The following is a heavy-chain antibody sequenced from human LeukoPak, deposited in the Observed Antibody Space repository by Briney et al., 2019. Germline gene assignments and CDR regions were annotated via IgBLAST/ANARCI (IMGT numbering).Heavy chain of an antibody. Sequence: ASVKVSCKASGYTLSSYCMHWVRQAPGQGLEWMGIINPSGGSTTYAQGFQGRVTMTRDTSTSTVYMELSSLRSEDTAVYYCASPHRSDSGSYYFDSWGQGTLVTVSS. J-gene: IGHJ4*02. CDR3: ASPHRSDSGSYYFDS. D-gene: IGHD1-26*01. V-gene: IGHV1-46*01. CDR1: GYTLSSYC. CDR2: INPSGGST.